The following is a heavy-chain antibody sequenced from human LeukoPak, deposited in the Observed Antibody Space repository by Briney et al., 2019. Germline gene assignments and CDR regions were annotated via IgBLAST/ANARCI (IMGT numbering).Heavy chain of an antibody. CDR1: GFTFDSYA. CDR3: TRTTGQRCFDC. CDR2: ISASGYNT. V-gene: IGHV3-23*01. J-gene: IGHJ4*02. D-gene: IGHD1-7*01. Sequence: PGGSLRLSRAASGFTFDSYAMSWVRQAPGKGLEWVSAISASGYNTYYADSVKGRFTISRDNAKNTLYLQMNSLGVEDTAVYYCTRTTGQRCFDCWGQGTQVTVSS.